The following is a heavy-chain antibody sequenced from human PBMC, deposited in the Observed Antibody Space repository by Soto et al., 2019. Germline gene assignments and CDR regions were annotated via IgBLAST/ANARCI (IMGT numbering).Heavy chain of an antibody. CDR3: ARVLRGVVNWFDP. J-gene: IGHJ5*02. D-gene: IGHD3-10*01. CDR2: IATYNSNR. Sequence: HLVQSGPEVKKPGASVTVSCKTSGDTFTNFGLSWVRQAPGQGLEWMGWIATYNSNRNYAQKFQGRLTLTTDTSTSTAYMELTSLGHDDTAVYYCARVLRGVVNWFDPWGQGTLVTVSS. V-gene: IGHV1-18*01. CDR1: GDTFTNFG.